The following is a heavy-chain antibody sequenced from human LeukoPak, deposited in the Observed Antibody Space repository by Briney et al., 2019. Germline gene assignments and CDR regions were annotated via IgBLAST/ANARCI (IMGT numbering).Heavy chain of an antibody. CDR2: ITYSGSTI. D-gene: IGHD6-19*01. J-gene: IGHJ4*02. CDR3: ARRGAVAGTIDY. Sequence: GGSLRLSCAASGYTFSSYSMNWVRQAPGKGLEWGSYITYSGSTIYYADSVKGRFTISRDNAKNSLYLQMNSLRAEDTAVYYCARRGAVAGTIDYWGQGALVTVSS. V-gene: IGHV3-48*01. CDR1: GYTFSSYS.